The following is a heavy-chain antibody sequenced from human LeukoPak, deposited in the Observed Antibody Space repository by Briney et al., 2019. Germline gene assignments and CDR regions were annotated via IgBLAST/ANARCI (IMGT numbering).Heavy chain of an antibody. CDR3: AKGGPGIQLFFDY. Sequence: AMHWVRQTPGKGLEWVSGLSWNGASSDYSDSVKGRFTISRDNAKNSLHLQMNSLRAEDTAVYYCAKGGPGIQLFFDYWGQGTLVTVSS. V-gene: IGHV3-9*01. CDR1: A. J-gene: IGHJ4*02. D-gene: IGHD5-18*01. CDR2: LSWNGASS.